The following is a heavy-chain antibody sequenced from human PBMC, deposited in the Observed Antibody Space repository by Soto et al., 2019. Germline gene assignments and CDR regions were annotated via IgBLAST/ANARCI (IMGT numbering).Heavy chain of an antibody. V-gene: IGHV3-74*01. Sequence: GGSLRLSCAASGFNFSNHWMHWVRQRPAEGLVWASRITSDGKSKAYAESVKGRFAISRDNAKNTLYLQMNGLTAEDTAVYYCARESGDWPLNWFDPWGQGTLVTVS. CDR2: ITSDGKSK. CDR3: ARESGDWPLNWFDP. J-gene: IGHJ5*02. D-gene: IGHD2-21*02. CDR1: GFNFSNHW.